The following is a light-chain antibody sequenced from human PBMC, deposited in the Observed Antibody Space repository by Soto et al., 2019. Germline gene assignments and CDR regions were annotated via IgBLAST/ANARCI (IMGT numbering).Light chain of an antibody. J-gene: IGLJ1*01. CDR3: QSYDSSLSGFYV. Sequence: QSVLTQPPSVSGAPGQRVTISFTGSSSNIGAGHNVHWYQQLPGAAPKLLIYGNSNRPSGVPDRFSGSKSGTSASLDITGLQAEYEADYYCQSYDSSLSGFYVFGTGTKLTVL. V-gene: IGLV1-40*01. CDR1: SSNIGAGHN. CDR2: GNS.